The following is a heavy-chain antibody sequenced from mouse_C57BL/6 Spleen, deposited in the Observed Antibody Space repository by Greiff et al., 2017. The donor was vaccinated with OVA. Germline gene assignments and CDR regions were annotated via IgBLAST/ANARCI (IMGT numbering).Heavy chain of an antibody. CDR2: ISSGSSTI. CDR1: GFTFSDYG. CDR3: ARGLFYRTVYYFDY. V-gene: IGHV5-17*01. J-gene: IGHJ2*01. Sequence: EVQRVESGGGLVKPGGSLKLSCAASGFTFSDYGMHWVRQAPEKGLEWVAYISSGSSTIYYADTVKGRFTISRDNAKNTLFLQMTSLRSEDTAMYYCARGLFYRTVYYFDYWGQGTTLTVSS. D-gene: IGHD6-1*01.